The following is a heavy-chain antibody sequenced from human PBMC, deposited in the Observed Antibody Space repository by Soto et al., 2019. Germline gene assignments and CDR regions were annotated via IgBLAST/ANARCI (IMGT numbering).Heavy chain of an antibody. CDR1: GFSFSAHG. D-gene: IGHD3-9*01. J-gene: IGHJ4*02. CDR2: INDGSEE. V-gene: IGHV3-33*01. CDR3: ARDDLFVDIGLDH. Sequence: QVQLVESGGGVVRPGTSLRLSCAASGFSFSAHGMHWVRQAPGKGLEWLAVINDGSEEGYADSVRGRFTISRDKARNILYLPMDNLRGEESAIYYCARDDLFVDIGLDHWGQGNLVTVSS.